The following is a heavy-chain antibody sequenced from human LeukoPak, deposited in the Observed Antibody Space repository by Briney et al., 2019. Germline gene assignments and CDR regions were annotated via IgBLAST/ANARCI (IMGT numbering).Heavy chain of an antibody. Sequence: ASVRVSCKASGYTFTRYDISRVGRAPGHRLEWLGWISAYNENTNNAQKVQGSVTMTTDSSSSTAYMALRSLRSDDTAVYYCARVVKTNVVVTAIDYYGMDVWGQGTTVTVSS. CDR1: GYTFTRYD. V-gene: IGHV1-18*01. J-gene: IGHJ6*02. CDR2: ISAYNENT. CDR3: ARVVKTNVVVTAIDYYGMDV. D-gene: IGHD2-21*02.